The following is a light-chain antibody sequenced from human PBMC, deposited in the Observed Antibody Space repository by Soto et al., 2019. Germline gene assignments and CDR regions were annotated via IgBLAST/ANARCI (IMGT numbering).Light chain of an antibody. J-gene: IGLJ2*01. Sequence: QSVLTQPPSVSGTPGQGVTISCSGSSSNIGNNFVHWYQQLPGSAPRLLIYRNTQRPAGAPDRFSGSKSGTSASLAISGLRSEDEAHYYCASWDDSLSVVLGGGTKVTVL. V-gene: IGLV1-47*01. CDR1: SSNIGNNF. CDR2: RNT. CDR3: ASWDDSLSVV.